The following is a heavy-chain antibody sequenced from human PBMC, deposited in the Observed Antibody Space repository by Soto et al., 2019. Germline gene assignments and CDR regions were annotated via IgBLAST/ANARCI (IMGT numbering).Heavy chain of an antibody. CDR1: GDSISTSY. V-gene: IGHV4-59*01. J-gene: IGHJ5*02. CDR2: IYYSGST. Sequence: PSETLSLTCTVSGDSISTSYWSWIRQPPGKGLEWIGCIYYSGSTNFNPSLKSRVSMSVDTSRNQFSLKLYSVTAADSAVYYCVKGVYYDDTSGHPGVWFDPWGQGTLVTVSS. D-gene: IGHD3-22*01. CDR3: VKGVYYDDTSGHPGVWFDP.